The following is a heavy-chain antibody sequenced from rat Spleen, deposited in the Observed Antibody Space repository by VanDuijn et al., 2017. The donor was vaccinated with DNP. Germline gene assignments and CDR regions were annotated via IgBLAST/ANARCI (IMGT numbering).Heavy chain of an antibody. V-gene: IGHV5S13*01. CDR1: GFTFSNFG. CDR3: TSYYGYNYFDY. CDR2: ITASSGTT. D-gene: IGHD1-7*01. Sequence: EVQLVESGGGLVQPGRSLKLSCAASGFTFSNFGMAWVRQAPKKGLEWVATITASSGTTYYRDSVKGRFTISRDNAKSSLYLQMDSLRSEDTATYYCTSYYGYNYFDYWGQGVMVTVSS. J-gene: IGHJ2*01.